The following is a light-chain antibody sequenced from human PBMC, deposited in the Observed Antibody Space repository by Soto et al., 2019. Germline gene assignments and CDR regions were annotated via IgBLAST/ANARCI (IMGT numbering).Light chain of an antibody. Sequence: QSVLTQPPSVSAAPGQRVTISCSGSASNIGNNSVSWYQQLPGTAPRLLIYTNNQRPSGVPQRFSGSKTGTSASLAIGGLQSEDGADYYCAAWDDSLGDYVFGNGTKVTVL. CDR2: TNN. V-gene: IGLV1-47*02. J-gene: IGLJ1*01. CDR3: AAWDDSLGDYV. CDR1: ASNIGNNS.